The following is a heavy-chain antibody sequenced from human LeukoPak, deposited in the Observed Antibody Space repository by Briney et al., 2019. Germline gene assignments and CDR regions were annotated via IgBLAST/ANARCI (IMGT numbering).Heavy chain of an antibody. J-gene: IGHJ6*02. D-gene: IGHD6-13*01. Sequence: GGSLRLSCAASGFTFSNYWMHWVRQAPGKGRVWVHGTEHDAGVTTYADSVKGRFTISRDNAKNTLYLQMSSLRAEDTAVYNCARDKSSSSWYPYYYGMDVWGQGTTVAVSS. CDR3: ARDKSSSSWYPYYYGMDV. V-gene: IGHV3-74*01. CDR2: TEHDAGVT. CDR1: GFTFSNYW.